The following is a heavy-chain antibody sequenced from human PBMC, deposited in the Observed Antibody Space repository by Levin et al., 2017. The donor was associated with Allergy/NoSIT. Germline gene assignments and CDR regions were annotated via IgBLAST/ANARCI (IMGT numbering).Heavy chain of an antibody. CDR3: AKDMVGGTTMVRGVIAGSDY. V-gene: IGHV3-9*01. CDR2: ISWNSGSI. D-gene: IGHD3-10*01. CDR1: GFTFDDYA. Sequence: GGSLRLSCAASGFTFDDYAMHWVRQAPGKGLEWVSGISWNSGSIGYADSVKGRFTISRDNAKNSLYLQMNSLRAEDTALYYCAKDMVGGTTMVRGVIAGSDYWGQGTLVTVSS. J-gene: IGHJ4*02.